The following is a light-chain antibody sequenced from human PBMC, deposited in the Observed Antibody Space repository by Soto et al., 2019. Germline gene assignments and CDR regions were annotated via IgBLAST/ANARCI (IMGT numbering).Light chain of an antibody. CDR2: GAS. CDR1: QSVTSGY. CDR3: QQYDNLSWT. J-gene: IGKJ1*01. V-gene: IGKV3-20*01. Sequence: EIVLTQSPGTLSLSPGERGTLFCRASQSVTSGYLAWYQQKPGQAPRLIIYGASNRATGTPDRFSGSGSGTDCTLTISRLEPEDVSVYFCQQYDNLSWTFGQGTKVDIK.